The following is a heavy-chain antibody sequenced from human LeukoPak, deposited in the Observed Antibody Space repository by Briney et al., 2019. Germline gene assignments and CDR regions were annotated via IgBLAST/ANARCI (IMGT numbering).Heavy chain of an antibody. Sequence: PGGSLRLSCAASGFTFSSYIMNWVRQAPGKGLEWVSSISSSSSYIYYADSVKGRFTISRDNAKNSLYLQMNSLRAEDTAVYYCARERMVRGVIINYYYGMDVWGQGTTVTVSS. V-gene: IGHV3-21*01. CDR2: ISSSSSYI. CDR3: ARERMVRGVIINYYYGMDV. CDR1: GFTFSSYI. D-gene: IGHD3-10*01. J-gene: IGHJ6*02.